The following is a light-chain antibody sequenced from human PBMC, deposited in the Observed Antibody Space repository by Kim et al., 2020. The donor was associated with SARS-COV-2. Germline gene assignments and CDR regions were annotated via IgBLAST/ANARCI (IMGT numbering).Light chain of an antibody. V-gene: IGLV2-14*03. J-gene: IGLJ2*01. CDR3: SSFTDSGAVL. CDR1: RSDIGNYNY. CDR2: DVS. Sequence: QSALTQPASVSGSPGQSITISCIGGRSDIGNYNYVSWYLQHPGKAPKLVIYDVSNRPSGISNRFSGSKSANTASLTISGLQAEDEALYYCSSFTDSGAVLFGGGTKLTVL.